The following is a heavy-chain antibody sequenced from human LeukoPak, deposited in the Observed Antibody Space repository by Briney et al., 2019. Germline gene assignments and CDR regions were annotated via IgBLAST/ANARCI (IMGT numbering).Heavy chain of an antibody. CDR2: IHPDSSDK. CDR1: GFTFRRYD. V-gene: IGHV3-7*03. D-gene: IGHD1-14*01. CDR3: TRLPRETAGDY. Sequence: GGSLRLSCASSGFTFRRYDMNWVRQTPGKGLEWVANIHPDSSDKFYVDSMEGRFTISRDNTKNSLYLQIDNARLDDTGLYYCTRLPRETAGDYWGQGVPVIVSS. J-gene: IGHJ4*02.